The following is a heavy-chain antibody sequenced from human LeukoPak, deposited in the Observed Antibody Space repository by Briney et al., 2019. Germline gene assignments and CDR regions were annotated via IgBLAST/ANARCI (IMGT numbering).Heavy chain of an antibody. CDR3: ATQRGIWWELLPPPHAFDI. V-gene: IGHV4-39*07. Sequence: PSETLSLTCTVSGGSISSSSYYWGWIRQPPGKGLEWIGSIYYSGSTYYNPSLKSRVTISVDTSKNQFSLKLSSVTAADTAVYYCATQRGIWWELLPPPHAFDIWGQGTMVTVSS. J-gene: IGHJ3*02. D-gene: IGHD1-26*01. CDR2: IYYSGST. CDR1: GGSISSSSYY.